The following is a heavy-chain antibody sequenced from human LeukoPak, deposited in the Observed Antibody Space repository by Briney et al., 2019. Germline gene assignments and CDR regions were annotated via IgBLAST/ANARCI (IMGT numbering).Heavy chain of an antibody. CDR1: GGSFSGYY. V-gene: IGHV4-34*01. CDR2: INHSGST. J-gene: IGHJ4*02. Sequence: KPSETLSLTCAVYGGSFSGYYWSWIRQPPGKGLEWIGEINHSGSTNYNPSLKSRVTISVDTSKNQFSLKLSSVTAADTAVYYCARGTSYDHVWGSYRCPFDYWGQGTLVTVSS. D-gene: IGHD3-16*02. CDR3: ARGTSYDHVWGSYRCPFDY.